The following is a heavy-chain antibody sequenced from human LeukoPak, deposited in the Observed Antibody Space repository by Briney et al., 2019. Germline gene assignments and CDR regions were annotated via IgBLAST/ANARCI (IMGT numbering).Heavy chain of an antibody. J-gene: IGHJ4*02. D-gene: IGHD3-3*01. V-gene: IGHV4-61*01. CDR3: ARVLSDFWSGYTYYFDY. CDR1: GGSVSSGSYY. CDR2: IYYSGST. Sequence: SETLSLTCTVSGGSVSSGSYYWSWIRQPPGKGLEWIGYIYYSGSTNYNPSLKSRVTISVDTSKNQFSLKLSSVTAADTAVYYCARVLSDFWSGYTYYFDYWGQGTLVTVSS.